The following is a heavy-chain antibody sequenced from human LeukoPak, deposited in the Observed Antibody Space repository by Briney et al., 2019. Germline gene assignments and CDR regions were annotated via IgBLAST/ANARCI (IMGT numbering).Heavy chain of an antibody. CDR2: ISGSGGST. V-gene: IGHV3-23*01. CDR3: AKDGGSSYYYDSSGRPPYYFDY. D-gene: IGHD3-22*01. CDR1: GFTFSSYA. Sequence: PGGSLRLSCAASGFTFSSYAMSWVRQAPGKGLEWVSAISGSGGSTYYADSVKGRFTISRDNSKNTLYLQMNGLRAEDTAVYYCAKDGGSSYYYDSSGRPPYYFDYWGQGTLVTVSS. J-gene: IGHJ4*02.